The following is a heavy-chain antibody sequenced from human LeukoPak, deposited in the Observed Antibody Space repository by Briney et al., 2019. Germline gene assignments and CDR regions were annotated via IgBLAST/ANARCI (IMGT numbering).Heavy chain of an antibody. Sequence: SVKVSCKASGGTFSSYAISWVRQAPGQGLEWMGRIIPIFGTANYAQKFQGRVTITTDESTSTAYMELSSLRSEDTAVYYCAGKYSSGWYGLDYWGQGTLVTVSS. J-gene: IGHJ4*02. D-gene: IGHD6-13*01. CDR2: IIPIFGTA. CDR3: AGKYSSGWYGLDY. V-gene: IGHV1-69*05. CDR1: GGTFSSYA.